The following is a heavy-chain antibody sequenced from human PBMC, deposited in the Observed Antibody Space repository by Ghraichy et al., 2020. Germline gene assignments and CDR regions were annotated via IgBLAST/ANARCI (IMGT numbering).Heavy chain of an antibody. Sequence: GGSLRLSCTASGFTFGDYAMSWFRQAPGKGLEWVGFIRSKAYGGTTEYAASVKGRFTISRDDSKSIAYLQMNSLKTEDTAVYYCTRDNGLMYYYYYYGMDVWGQGTTVTVSS. J-gene: IGHJ6*02. V-gene: IGHV3-49*03. CDR3: TRDNGLMYYYYYYGMDV. CDR1: GFTFGDYA. CDR2: IRSKAYGGTT.